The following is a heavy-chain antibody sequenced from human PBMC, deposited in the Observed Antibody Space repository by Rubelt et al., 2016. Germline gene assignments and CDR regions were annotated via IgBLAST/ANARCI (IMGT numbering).Heavy chain of an antibody. D-gene: IGHD1-26*01. CDR2: IWYDGSNE. CDR1: GFTFSSYG. V-gene: IGHV3-33*01. CDR3: AREGEPYSGSYGGYFDY. J-gene: IGHJ4*02. Sequence: QVQLVESGGGVVQPGRSLRLSCAASGFTFSSYGMHWVRQAPGKGLEWVAIIWYDGSNENYADSVKGRFAISRDNSKNTVYLQMNSLTAEDTAVYYCAREGEPYSGSYGGYFDYWGQGTLVTVSS.